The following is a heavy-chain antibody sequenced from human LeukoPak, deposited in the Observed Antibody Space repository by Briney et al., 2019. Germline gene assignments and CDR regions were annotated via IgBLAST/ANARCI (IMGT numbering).Heavy chain of an antibody. CDR2: IKQDGSEK. V-gene: IGHV3-7*01. CDR1: GLTFSSYW. J-gene: IGHJ5*02. Sequence: GGSLRLSCAASGLTFSSYWMRWVRQAPGKGLEWVANIKQDGSEKYYVDSVKGRFTISRDNAKNSLYLQMNSLRAEDTAVYYCATHIVVVPAAIGWFDPWGQGTLVTVSS. D-gene: IGHD2-2*02. CDR3: ATHIVVVPAAIGWFDP.